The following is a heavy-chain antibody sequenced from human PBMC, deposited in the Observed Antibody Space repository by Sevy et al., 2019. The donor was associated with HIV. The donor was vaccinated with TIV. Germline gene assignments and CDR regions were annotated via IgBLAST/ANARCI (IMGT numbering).Heavy chain of an antibody. CDR3: ARDEVTVVVITPFDY. CDR1: GFTFSSYS. D-gene: IGHD3-22*01. J-gene: IGHJ4*02. V-gene: IGHV3-48*01. CDR2: ISSSSSTI. Sequence: GGSLRLSCAASGFTFSSYSMNWVRQAPGKGLEWVSYISSSSSTIYYADSVKGRFTISRDNAKNSLYLQMNSLRAEDTAVYYCARDEVTVVVITPFDYWGQGTLVTVSS.